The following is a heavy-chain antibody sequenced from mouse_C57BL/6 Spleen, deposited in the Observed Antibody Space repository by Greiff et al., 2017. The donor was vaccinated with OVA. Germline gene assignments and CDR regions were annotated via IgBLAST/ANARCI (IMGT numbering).Heavy chain of an antibody. CDR3: ARSRTNTYDDIAY. D-gene: IGHD1-3*01. Sequence: QVQLQQPGAELVKPGASVKLSCKASGYTFTSYWMQWVQQRPGQGLEWIGEIDPSDSYTNYNQKFKGKSTLTVDTSSSTAYMQLSSLTSEDSAVYYCARSRTNTYDDIAYWGQGTSVTVSA. CDR2: IDPSDSYT. J-gene: IGHJ4*01. CDR1: GYTFTSYW. V-gene: IGHV1-50*01.